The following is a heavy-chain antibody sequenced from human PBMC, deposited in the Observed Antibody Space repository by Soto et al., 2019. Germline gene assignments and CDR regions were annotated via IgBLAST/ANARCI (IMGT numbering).Heavy chain of an antibody. CDR3: ARGGSGWKALNWFES. CDR1: GASISNNGYS. D-gene: IGHD6-19*01. Sequence: QVQLQESGPGLVKPSQTLSLTCTVSGASISNNGYSWSWIRQHPVKGLEWVGSRNNRDDTYYNPSLKCRVTISLDTSKNQFTLRLISVTAADTALYFCARGGSGWKALNWFESWGQGTLVTVSS. J-gene: IGHJ5*01. CDR2: RNNRDDT. V-gene: IGHV4-31*03.